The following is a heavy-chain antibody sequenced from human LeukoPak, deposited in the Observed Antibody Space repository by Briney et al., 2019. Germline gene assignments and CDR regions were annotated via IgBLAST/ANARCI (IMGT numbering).Heavy chain of an antibody. V-gene: IGHV3-48*03. CDR1: GFTFSSYE. D-gene: IGHD5-18*01. Sequence: QPGGSLRLSCAASGFTFSSYEMNWVRQAPGKGLEWVSYISSSGSTIYYADSLKGRFIISRDNAKNSLYLQMNSLGAEDTAVYYCARRGYTYAYEYYYYYYMDVWGKGTTVTVSS. CDR3: ARRGYTYAYEYYYYYYMDV. CDR2: ISSSGSTI. J-gene: IGHJ6*03.